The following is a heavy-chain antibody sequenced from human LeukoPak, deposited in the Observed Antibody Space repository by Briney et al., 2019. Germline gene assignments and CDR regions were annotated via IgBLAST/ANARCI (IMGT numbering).Heavy chain of an antibody. D-gene: IGHD4-17*01. CDR2: ISWDGGST. J-gene: IGHJ6*03. Sequence: PGGSLRLSCAASGFTFDDYAMHWVRQAPGKGLEWVSLISWDGGSTYYADSVKGRFTISRDNSKNSLYLQMNSLRAEGTALYYCAKGATVKDYYYMDVWGKGTTVTVSS. CDR3: AKGATVKDYYYMDV. CDR1: GFTFDDYA. V-gene: IGHV3-43D*03.